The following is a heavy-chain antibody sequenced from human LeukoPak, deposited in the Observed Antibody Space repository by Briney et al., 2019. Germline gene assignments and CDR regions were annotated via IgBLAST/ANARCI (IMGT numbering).Heavy chain of an antibody. J-gene: IGHJ4*02. CDR3: ARDRETWIAAAPIDY. D-gene: IGHD6-13*01. CDR1: GGTFSSYA. Sequence: GASVKVSCKASGGTFSSYAISWVRQAPGQGLEWMGWISAYNGNTNYAQKLQGRVTMTTDTSTSTAYMELRSLRSDDTAVYYCARDRETWIAAAPIDYWGQGTLVTVSS. V-gene: IGHV1-18*01. CDR2: ISAYNGNT.